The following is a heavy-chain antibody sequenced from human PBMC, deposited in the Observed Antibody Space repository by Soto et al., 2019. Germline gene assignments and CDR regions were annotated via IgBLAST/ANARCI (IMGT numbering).Heavy chain of an antibody. Sequence: QVQLVQSGSEVKKPGASVKVSCKASGYTFTSHGISWVRQAPGQGLEWMGWIGTYNGHTNYAQKFQGTVTMTTDTPTTTAYMELSSLRSDDTAVYYCARDFYCSGGSCLNVFDIWGQGTMVTVSS. CDR1: GYTFTSHG. CDR3: ARDFYCSGGSCLNVFDI. CDR2: IGTYNGHT. V-gene: IGHV1-18*01. D-gene: IGHD2-15*01. J-gene: IGHJ3*02.